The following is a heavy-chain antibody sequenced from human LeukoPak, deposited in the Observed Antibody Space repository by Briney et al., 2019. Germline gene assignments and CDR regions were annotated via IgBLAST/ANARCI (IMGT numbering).Heavy chain of an antibody. CDR2: IYYSGST. V-gene: IGHV4-59*01. J-gene: IGHJ4*02. Sequence: SETLSLXCTVSGGSISSYYWSWIRQPPGKELEWIGYIYYSGSTNYNPSLKSRVTISVDTSKNQFSLKLSSVTAADTAVYYCARASSGWLLGYFDYWGQGTLVTVSS. CDR1: GGSISSYY. D-gene: IGHD6-19*01. CDR3: ARASSGWLLGYFDY.